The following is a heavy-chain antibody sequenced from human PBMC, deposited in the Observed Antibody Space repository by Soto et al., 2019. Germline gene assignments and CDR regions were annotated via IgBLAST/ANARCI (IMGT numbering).Heavy chain of an antibody. CDR2: IYWNDDK. Sequence: SGPTLVNPTQTLTLTCIFSGFSLRTSGVGVGWIRQPPGKALEWLGFIYWNDDKRYSPSLKSRLTITKDTSKNQVVLTMTNMDPVDTATYYRAKSGSSGWYGWFDPWGQGTLVTVSS. V-gene: IGHV2-5*01. D-gene: IGHD6-19*01. CDR3: AKSGSSGWYGWFDP. CDR1: GFSLRTSGVG. J-gene: IGHJ5*02.